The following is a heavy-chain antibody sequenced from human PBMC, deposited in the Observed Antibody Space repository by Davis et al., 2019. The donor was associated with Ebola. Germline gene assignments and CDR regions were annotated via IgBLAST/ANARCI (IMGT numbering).Heavy chain of an antibody. CDR3: ARDWAVAGTISETLVIHNHFDY. CDR2: ISSSSSYT. D-gene: IGHD6-19*01. CDR1: GFTFSDYY. V-gene: IGHV3-11*06. J-gene: IGHJ4*02. Sequence: GESLKISCAASGFTFSDYYMSWIRQAPGKGLEWVSYISSSSSYTNYADSVKGRFTISRDNSKNTLYLQMNSLRAEDTAVYYCARDWAVAGTISETLVIHNHFDYWGQGTLVTVSS.